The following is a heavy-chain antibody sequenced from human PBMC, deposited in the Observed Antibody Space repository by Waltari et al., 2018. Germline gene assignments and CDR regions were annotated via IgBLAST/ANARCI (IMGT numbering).Heavy chain of an antibody. J-gene: IGHJ6*02. CDR3: ARLSRRSGTPVFGGRNYYGMDV. V-gene: IGHV4-34*01. CDR1: GGSFSGYF. CDR2: ISHSGST. Sequence: QVQLQQWGAGLLKPSETLSLTCAVHGGSFSGYFWSWIRQTPGEGLEWIGEISHSGSTNYNPSLQSRVTVSKDTAKNQFSLELTSVTAADTAVYCCARLSRRSGTPVFGGRNYYGMDVWGQGTTVTVSS. D-gene: IGHD1-1*01.